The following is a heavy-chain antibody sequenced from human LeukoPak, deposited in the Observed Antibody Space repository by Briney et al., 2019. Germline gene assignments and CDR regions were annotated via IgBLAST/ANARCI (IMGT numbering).Heavy chain of an antibody. CDR2: VYTSGST. CDR3: AKSYFDYSTYYSYYFNL. Sequence: SETLSLTCTVSGGSISGGYWSWIRQPPGRGLEWIGYVYTSGSTNCNPSLKSRVTISVDTSKSQFALKLSSVTAADTAVYYCAKSYFDYSTYYSYYFNLWGQGALVTVSS. D-gene: IGHD4-11*01. V-gene: IGHV4-4*09. CDR1: GGSISGGY. J-gene: IGHJ4*02.